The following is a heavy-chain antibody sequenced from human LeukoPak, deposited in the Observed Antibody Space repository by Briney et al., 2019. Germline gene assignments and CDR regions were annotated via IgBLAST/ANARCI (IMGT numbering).Heavy chain of an antibody. J-gene: IGHJ4*02. CDR2: INHSGST. CDR1: GGSFSGYY. V-gene: IGHV4-34*01. CDR3: ASSFKWLLSPNFDY. Sequence: SETLSLTCAVYGGSFSGYYWSWIRQPPGKGLEWIGEINHSGSTNYNPSLKSRVTISVDTSKNQFSLKLSSVTAAETAVYYCASSFKWLLSPNFDYWGQGTLVTVSS. D-gene: IGHD5-24*01.